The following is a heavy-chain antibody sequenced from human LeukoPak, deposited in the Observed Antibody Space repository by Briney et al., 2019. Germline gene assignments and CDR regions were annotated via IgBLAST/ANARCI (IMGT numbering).Heavy chain of an antibody. CDR1: GYTFTGYY. Sequence: ASVKVSCKASGYTFTGYYMHWVRQAPGQGLEWMGRINPNSGGPNYAQKFQGRVTMTRDTSISTAYMELSRLRSDDTAVYYCARDRRGGLLWFGETGNWFDPWGQGTLVTVSS. V-gene: IGHV1-2*06. D-gene: IGHD3-10*01. J-gene: IGHJ5*02. CDR2: INPNSGGP. CDR3: ARDRRGGLLWFGETGNWFDP.